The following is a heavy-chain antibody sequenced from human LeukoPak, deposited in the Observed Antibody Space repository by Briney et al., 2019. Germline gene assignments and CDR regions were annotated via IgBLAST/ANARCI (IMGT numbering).Heavy chain of an antibody. V-gene: IGHV3-33*01. J-gene: IGHJ4*02. CDR2: IWYDGSNK. Sequence: GGSLRLSCAASGFTFSSYGMHWVRQAPGKGLEWVAVIWYDGSNKYYADSVKGRFTISRDNSKNTLYLQMNSLRAEDTAVYYCAREGGSGGNDYVWGSYRQTQAYSDYWGQGTLVTVSS. D-gene: IGHD3-16*02. CDR1: GFTFSSYG. CDR3: AREGGSGGNDYVWGSYRQTQAYSDY.